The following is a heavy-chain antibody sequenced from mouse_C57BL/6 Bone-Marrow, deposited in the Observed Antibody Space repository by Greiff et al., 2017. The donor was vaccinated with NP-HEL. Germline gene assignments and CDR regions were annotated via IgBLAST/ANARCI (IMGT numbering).Heavy chain of an antibody. CDR3: AREPGLRPYYFDY. D-gene: IGHD2-2*01. Sequence: VQLQQPGTELVKPGASVKLSCKASGYTFTSYWMHWVKQRPGQGLEWIGNINPSNGGTNYNEKFKSKATLTVDKSSSTAYMQLSSLTSEDSAVYYCAREPGLRPYYFDYWGQGTTLTVSS. CDR1: GYTFTSYW. CDR2: INPSNGGT. J-gene: IGHJ2*01. V-gene: IGHV1-53*01.